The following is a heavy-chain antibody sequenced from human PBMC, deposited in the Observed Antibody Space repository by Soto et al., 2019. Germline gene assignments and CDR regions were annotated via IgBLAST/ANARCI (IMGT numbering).Heavy chain of an antibody. J-gene: IGHJ6*02. CDR2: ISSSSSTI. V-gene: IGHV3-48*01. CDR3: AFGEECRYYYYGMDV. CDR1: GLTFSSYS. Sequence: EVQLVESGGGLVQRGGSLRLSCAASGLTFSSYSMNWVRQAPGKGLEWVSYISSSSSTIYYADSVKGRFTISTDNAKNWLYMQMISLRPEDTPVYYCAFGEECRYYYYGMDVWGQGTTVTVAS. D-gene: IGHD2-2*01.